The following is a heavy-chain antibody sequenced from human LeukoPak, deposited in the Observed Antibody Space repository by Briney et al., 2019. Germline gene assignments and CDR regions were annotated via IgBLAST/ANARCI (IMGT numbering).Heavy chain of an antibody. CDR3: ARDGKLPQWGYYFDY. D-gene: IGHD3-16*01. J-gene: IGHJ4*02. CDR2: INQDGSEK. V-gene: IGHV3-7*01. Sequence: GGSLRLSCAASGFTFRSYCMSWVRQAPGKGLEWVANINQDGSEKNCVDSVRGRFTISRDNAKNSVYLQMNNLRAEETAVYYCARDGKLPQWGYYFDYWGQGNLVTVSS. CDR1: GFTFRSYC.